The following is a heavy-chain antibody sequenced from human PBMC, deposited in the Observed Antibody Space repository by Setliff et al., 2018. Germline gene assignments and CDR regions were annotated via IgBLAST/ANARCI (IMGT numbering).Heavy chain of an antibody. J-gene: IGHJ5*02. V-gene: IGHV4-61*02. Sequence: PSETLSLTCTVSGDSITSGSVYWSWIRQPAGKGLEWIGRIFPTGTTNYNPDLKNRVTMSVDTSKKRFSLMLRSVTAADTAIYYCARYNSSAACFDLWGPGTLVTVSS. CDR3: ARYNSSAACFDL. CDR1: GDSITSGSVY. CDR2: IFPTGTT. D-gene: IGHD1-20*01.